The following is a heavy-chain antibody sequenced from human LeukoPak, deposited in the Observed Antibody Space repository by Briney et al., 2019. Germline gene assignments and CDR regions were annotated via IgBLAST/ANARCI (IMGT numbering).Heavy chain of an antibody. V-gene: IGHV1-18*04. Sequence: ASVKVSCKASGYTFTGYYMHWVRQAPGQGLEWMGWISAYNGNTNYAQKLQGRVTMTTDTSTSTAYMELRSLRSDDTAVYYCAREGGYSSGWFTYYGMDVWGQGTTVTVSS. J-gene: IGHJ6*02. CDR2: ISAYNGNT. CDR3: AREGGYSSGWFTYYGMDV. D-gene: IGHD6-19*01. CDR1: GYTFTGYY.